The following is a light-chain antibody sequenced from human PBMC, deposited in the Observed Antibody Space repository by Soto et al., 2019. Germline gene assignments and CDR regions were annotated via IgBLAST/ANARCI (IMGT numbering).Light chain of an antibody. CDR1: TSNIGSNY. Sequence: QSVLTQPPSASGTPGQRVTISCSGSTSNIGSNYVYWYQQLPGSAPKLLIYINNQRPSGVPDRFSGSKSGTSASLAISGLRSEHEADYYCAAWDDSSREVFGTRTKVTVL. J-gene: IGLJ1*01. CDR3: AAWDDSSREV. V-gene: IGLV1-47*01. CDR2: INN.